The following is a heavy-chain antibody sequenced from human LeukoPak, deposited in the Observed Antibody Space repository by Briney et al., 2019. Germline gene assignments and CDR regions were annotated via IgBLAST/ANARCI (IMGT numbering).Heavy chain of an antibody. J-gene: IGHJ6*03. V-gene: IGHV1-8*01. Sequence: ASVKVSCKASGYTFTSYDINWVRQATGQGLEWMGWMNPNSGNTGYAQKFQGRVTMTRNTSISTAYMELSSLRSQDTAVYYCAIRYGSGEKYYYYYYMDVWGKGTTVTVSS. CDR1: GYTFTSYD. D-gene: IGHD3-10*01. CDR2: MNPNSGNT. CDR3: AIRYGSGEKYYYYYYMDV.